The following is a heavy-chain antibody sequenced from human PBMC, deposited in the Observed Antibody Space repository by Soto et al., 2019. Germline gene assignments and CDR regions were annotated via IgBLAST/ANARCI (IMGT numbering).Heavy chain of an antibody. D-gene: IGHD5-18*01. CDR2: ISYSSSYI. V-gene: IGHV3-21*01. Sequence: GGSLRLSCTASGFTFSSYSMNWVRQAPGKGLEWVSSISYSSSYIYYADSVKGRFTISRDNAKNSLYLQMNSLRAEDTAVYYCARFLVQTTMGGVHWGPGTLVTVSS. J-gene: IGHJ4*02. CDR3: ARFLVQTTMGGVH. CDR1: GFTFSSYS.